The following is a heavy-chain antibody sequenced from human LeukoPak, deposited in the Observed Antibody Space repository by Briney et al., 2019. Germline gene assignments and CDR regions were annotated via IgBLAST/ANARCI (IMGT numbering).Heavy chain of an antibody. CDR3: ARATNWGFPLHMDV. D-gene: IGHD7-27*01. CDR1: GFTFTDYY. CDR2: IGTRDSTR. J-gene: IGHJ6*03. Sequence: KPGGSLRLSCAASGFTFTDYYVSWIRQAPGKGLEWVSFIGTRDSTRYYADSVKGRFTISRDNAENSLYLQMNSLRAEDTAVYYCARATNWGFPLHMDVWGKGNTVTVSS. V-gene: IGHV3-11*01.